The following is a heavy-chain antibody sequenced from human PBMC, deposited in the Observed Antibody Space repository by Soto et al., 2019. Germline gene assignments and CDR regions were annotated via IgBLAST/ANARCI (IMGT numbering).Heavy chain of an antibody. V-gene: IGHV5-51*01. CDR2: IYPADSDT. Sequence: GESLNISCEVSGYSFTSYWIVCVLQMPGKGLECMGIIYPADSDTRYSPSFQGQVTISADKSISTAYLQWSSLKASDTSMYYCARHRFTVVTTNWFDPWGQGTMVTVSS. CDR1: GYSFTSYW. D-gene: IGHD2-15*01. J-gene: IGHJ5*02. CDR3: ARHRFTVVTTNWFDP.